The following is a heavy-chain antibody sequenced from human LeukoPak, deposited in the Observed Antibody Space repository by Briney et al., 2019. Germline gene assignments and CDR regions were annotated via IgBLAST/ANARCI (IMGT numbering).Heavy chain of an antibody. Sequence: ASVKVSCKASGYTFTSYAMHWVRQAPGQRLEWMGWINADNGNTKYSQKFQGRVTITRDTSTSTVYMELSSLRSEDTAVYYCARDWSGYKETEDYWGQGTLVTVSS. CDR2: INADNGNT. D-gene: IGHD1-14*01. V-gene: IGHV1-3*01. CDR3: ARDWSGYKETEDY. CDR1: GYTFTSYA. J-gene: IGHJ4*02.